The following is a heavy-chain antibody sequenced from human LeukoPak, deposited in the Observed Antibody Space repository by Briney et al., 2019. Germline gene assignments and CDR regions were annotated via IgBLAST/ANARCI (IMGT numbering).Heavy chain of an antibody. CDR1: GFTVSSNY. D-gene: IGHD3-9*01. Sequence: GGSLRLSCAASGFTVSSNYMSWVRQAPGKGLEWVSVIYSGGSTYYADSVKGRFTISRDNSKNTLYLQMNSLRAEDTAVYYCARAVLYYDILTGYSRDTAYDYWGQGTLVTVSS. J-gene: IGHJ4*02. CDR2: IYSGGST. V-gene: IGHV3-53*01. CDR3: ARAVLYYDILTGYSRDTAYDY.